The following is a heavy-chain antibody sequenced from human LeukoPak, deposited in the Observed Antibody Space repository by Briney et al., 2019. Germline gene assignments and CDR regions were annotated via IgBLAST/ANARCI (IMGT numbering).Heavy chain of an antibody. Sequence: GGSLRLSCAASGFTFSSYWMNWVRQAPGKGLEWVANIKQDGSEKYYVDSVKGRFIISRDNAKNSLYLQMNSLRAEDTAVYYCARDHRGIYSPFDYWGQGTLVTVSS. CDR1: GFTFSSYW. D-gene: IGHD2-21*01. J-gene: IGHJ4*02. V-gene: IGHV3-7*01. CDR2: IKQDGSEK. CDR3: ARDHRGIYSPFDY.